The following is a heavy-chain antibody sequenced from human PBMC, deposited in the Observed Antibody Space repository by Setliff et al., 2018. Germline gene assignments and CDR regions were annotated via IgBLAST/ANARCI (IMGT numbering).Heavy chain of an antibody. Sequence: PSGTLSLTCTLSGDSISRSTYYWGWIRQSPGKGLDWIGTVDRSGNTFYNPSLRSRVTISVDTSKNQISLKLTSVSAADTAVYYCARRDSTSYYGYSFDFWGRGTLVTVSS. CDR3: ARRDSTSYYGYSFDF. CDR2: VDRSGNT. CDR1: GDSISRSTYY. D-gene: IGHD3-22*01. J-gene: IGHJ4*02. V-gene: IGHV4-39*01.